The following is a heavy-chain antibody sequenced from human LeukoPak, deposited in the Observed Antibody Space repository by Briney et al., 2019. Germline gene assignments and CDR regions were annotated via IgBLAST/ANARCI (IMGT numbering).Heavy chain of an antibody. CDR1: GFTFNTSP. Sequence: GGSLRLSCAASGFTFNTSPMRWVRQAPGKGLEWVSAISGSGGSTYYADSVKGRFTISRDNSKNTLYLQMNSLRAEDTAVYYCAKDLGVPWQQRFDYWGQGTLVTVSS. J-gene: IGHJ4*02. CDR3: AKDLGVPWQQRFDY. D-gene: IGHD6-13*01. CDR2: ISGSGGST. V-gene: IGHV3-23*01.